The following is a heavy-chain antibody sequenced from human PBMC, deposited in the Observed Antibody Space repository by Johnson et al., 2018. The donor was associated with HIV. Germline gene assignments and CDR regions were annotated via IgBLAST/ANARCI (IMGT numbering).Heavy chain of an antibody. CDR3: ATLGVVIATRDAFDI. CDR1: GITVSSNY. D-gene: IGHD2-21*01. J-gene: IGHJ3*02. CDR2: ISYDGSNE. Sequence: QVQLVESGGGLAQPGGSLRPSCAASGITVSSNYMSWVRQAPGKGMDWVAFISYDGSNEYYADSVKGRFTISRDNSKNALYLQMNSLKIEDTAVYYCATLGVVIATRDAFDIWGQGTMVTVSS. V-gene: IGHV3-30*03.